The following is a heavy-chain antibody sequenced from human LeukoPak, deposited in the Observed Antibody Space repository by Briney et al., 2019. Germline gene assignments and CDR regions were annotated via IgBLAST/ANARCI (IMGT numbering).Heavy chain of an antibody. CDR1: KFTFSSYT. CDR2: ISYDGRNK. V-gene: IGHV3-30*04. CDR3: ARESRDTAMATDY. Sequence: PGRSLRLSCAASKFTFSSYTMHWVRQAPGKGLDWVAVISYDGRNKYCGDSVKGRFTISGDNSKNTLYLQMNSLRPEDTAIYYCARESRDTAMATDYWGQGTLVTVSS. J-gene: IGHJ4*02. D-gene: IGHD5-18*01.